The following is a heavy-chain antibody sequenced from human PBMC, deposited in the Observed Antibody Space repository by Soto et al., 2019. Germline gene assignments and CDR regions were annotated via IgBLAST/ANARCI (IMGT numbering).Heavy chain of an antibody. CDR2: IYSGGST. CDR1: GFTVSSNY. J-gene: IGHJ6*02. V-gene: IGHV3-53*01. Sequence: EVQLVESGGCLIQPGGSLRLSCAASGFTVSSNYMSWVRQAPGKGLEWVSVIYSGGSTYYADSVKGRFTISRDNSKNTLYLQMNSLRAEDTAVYYCARDRGAAKLRKYYYYYGMDVWGQGTTVTVSS. CDR3: ARDRGAAKLRKYYYYYGMDV. D-gene: IGHD7-27*01.